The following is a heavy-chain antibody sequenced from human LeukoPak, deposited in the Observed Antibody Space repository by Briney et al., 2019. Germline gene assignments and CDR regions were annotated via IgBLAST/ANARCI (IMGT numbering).Heavy chain of an antibody. Sequence: GGSLRLSCTASGFSFSDYAINWVRQTPGKGLEWVAFIRYDGSNKYYADSVKGRFTISRDNSKNTLYLQMNSLRAEDTAVYYCAKDLGDFWSGHDYWGQGTLVTVSS. V-gene: IGHV3-30*02. CDR3: AKDLGDFWSGHDY. CDR1: GFSFSDYA. CDR2: IRYDGSNK. J-gene: IGHJ4*02. D-gene: IGHD3-3*01.